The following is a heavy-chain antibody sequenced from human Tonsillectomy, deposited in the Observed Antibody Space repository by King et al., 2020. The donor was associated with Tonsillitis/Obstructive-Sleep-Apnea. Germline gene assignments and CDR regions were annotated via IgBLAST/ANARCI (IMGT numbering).Heavy chain of an antibody. J-gene: IGHJ4*02. Sequence: VQLVQSGAEVKKPGASVKVSCKAAGYSFNSNHMHWVRQAPGQGLEWMGIINPSGGSTSYAQKLQARVIITSDTSTSTVYMELSSLRSEDTAVYYCARDRSLSYDFWSGNLDYWGQGTLVTVSS. D-gene: IGHD3-3*01. CDR3: ARDRSLSYDFWSGNLDY. V-gene: IGHV1-46*02. CDR2: INPSGGST. CDR1: GYSFNSNH.